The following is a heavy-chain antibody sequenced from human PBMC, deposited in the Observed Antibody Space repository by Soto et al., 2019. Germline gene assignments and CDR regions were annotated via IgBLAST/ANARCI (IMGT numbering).Heavy chain of an antibody. Sequence: QVQLQESGPGLVKPSGTLSLTCAVSGGSISSSYWWSWVRQPPGKGLKWIGEIYHSGSTNYNTSLKSRGTISVDKSKNQFSLKVTSVTAADTAVYYCARVSGSYYYGMDVWGQGTTVTVSS. V-gene: IGHV4-4*02. CDR3: ARVSGSYYYGMDV. J-gene: IGHJ6*02. CDR1: GGSISSSYW. CDR2: IYHSGST.